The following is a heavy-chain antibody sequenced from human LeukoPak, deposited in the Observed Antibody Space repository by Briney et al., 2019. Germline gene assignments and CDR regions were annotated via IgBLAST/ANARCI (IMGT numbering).Heavy chain of an antibody. Sequence: PGGSLRLSCAASGFTFSSYAMSWVRQAPGKGLEWVSAISSSGGSTYYADYVKGRFTISRDNSKNTLYLKMNSLRAEDTALYYCAQDYSGYDSSAGYWGQETLVTVSS. V-gene: IGHV3-23*01. J-gene: IGHJ4*02. CDR1: GFTFSSYA. CDR2: ISSSGGST. CDR3: AQDYSGYDSSAGY. D-gene: IGHD5-12*01.